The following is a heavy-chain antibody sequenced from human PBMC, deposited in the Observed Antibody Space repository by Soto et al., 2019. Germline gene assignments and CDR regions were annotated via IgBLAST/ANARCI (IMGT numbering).Heavy chain of an antibody. CDR2: INSDGSST. CDR1: GFTFSSYG. CDR3: ARDSFPYYYDSSGYCLDV. V-gene: IGHV3-74*01. J-gene: IGHJ6*02. D-gene: IGHD3-22*01. Sequence: EVQLVESGGGLVQPGGSLRLSCAASGFTFSSYGMHWVRQAPGKRLVWVSRINSDGSSTSYADSVKGRFTISRDNAKNTLYLQMNSLRAEDTAVYYCARDSFPYYYDSSGYCLDVWGQGTTVTVSS.